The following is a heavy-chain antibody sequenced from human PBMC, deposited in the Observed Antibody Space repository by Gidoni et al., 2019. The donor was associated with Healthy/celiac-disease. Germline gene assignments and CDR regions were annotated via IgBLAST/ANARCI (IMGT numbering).Heavy chain of an antibody. J-gene: IGHJ4*02. CDR2: IYYSGST. D-gene: IGHD6-6*01. CDR3: ARTSYSSSSLDY. V-gene: IGHV4-59*01. CDR1: GGSISSYY. Sequence: QVQLQESGPGLVKPSETLSLTCTVPGGSISSYYWSLIRQPPGKGLEWIGYIYYSGSTNYNPSPKSRVTISVDTSKNQFSLKLSSVTAADTAVYYCARTSYSSSSLDYWGQGTLVTVSS.